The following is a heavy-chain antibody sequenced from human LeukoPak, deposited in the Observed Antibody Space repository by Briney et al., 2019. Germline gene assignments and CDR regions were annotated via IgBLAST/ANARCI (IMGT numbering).Heavy chain of an antibody. CDR1: GGTFSSYA. D-gene: IGHD6-25*01. V-gene: IGHV1-46*01. CDR3: ARSIAAKRALFDY. J-gene: IGHJ4*02. CDR2: INPSGGST. Sequence: ASVKVSCKASGGTFSSYAISWVRQAPGQGLEWMGIINPSGGSTSYAQKFQGRVTMTRDTSTSTVYMELSSLRSEDTAVYYCARSIAAKRALFDYWGQGTLVTVSS.